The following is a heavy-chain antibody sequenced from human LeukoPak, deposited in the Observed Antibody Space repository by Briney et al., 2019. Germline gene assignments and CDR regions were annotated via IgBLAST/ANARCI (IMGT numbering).Heavy chain of an antibody. Sequence: GESLKISCKGSGYSFTSYLIGWVRQMPGRGLEWMGIIYPGDSDTGYSPSFQGQVTISADKSISTAYLQWSSLKASDTAMYYCARLSSTNAFDIWGQGTMVTVSS. J-gene: IGHJ3*02. V-gene: IGHV5-51*01. CDR2: IYPGDSDT. CDR3: ARLSSTNAFDI. CDR1: GYSFTSYL. D-gene: IGHD1-14*01.